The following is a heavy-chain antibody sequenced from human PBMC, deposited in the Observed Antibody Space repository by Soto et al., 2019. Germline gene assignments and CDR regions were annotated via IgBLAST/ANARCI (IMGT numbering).Heavy chain of an antibody. CDR2: ISAHNGNT. Sequence: QVQLVQSGAEVKKPGASVKVSCKASGYTFTSYGISWVRQAPGQGLEWMGWISAHNGNTNYAQKLQGRVTITTETSTSTASMELRSLKSDDTAVYYCARVLPPFDPWGQGTLVTVSS. J-gene: IGHJ5*02. CDR1: GYTFTSYG. V-gene: IGHV1-18*01. CDR3: ARVLPPFDP.